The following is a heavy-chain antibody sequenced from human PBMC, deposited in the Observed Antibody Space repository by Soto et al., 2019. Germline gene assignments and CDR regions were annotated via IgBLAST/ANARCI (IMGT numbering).Heavy chain of an antibody. D-gene: IGHD4-17*01. CDR3: AKDLAGDYVGY. CDR1: GFTFSSYG. V-gene: IGHV3-30*18. J-gene: IGHJ4*02. CDR2: ISYDGSNK. Sequence: QVQLVESGGGVVQPGRSLRLSCAASGFTFSSYGMHWVRQAPGKGLEWVAVISYDGSNKYYADSVKGRFTISRDNSKNTRYLQMNSLRAEDTAVYYCAKDLAGDYVGYWGQGTLVTVSS.